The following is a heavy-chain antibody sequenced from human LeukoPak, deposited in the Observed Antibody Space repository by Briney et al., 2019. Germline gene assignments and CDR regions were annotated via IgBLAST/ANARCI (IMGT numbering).Heavy chain of an antibody. CDR3: GRDRGNGDYGDYFDS. Sequence: SETLSLTCTVSGDSITRGTYWNWIRQPAGRGLEWIGRISTSGRISYTPSLKSRVTISIDTSRNLVSLRLTSVTATDTAVYFCGRDRGNGDYGDYFDSWGQGTLVTVPS. J-gene: IGHJ4*02. CDR1: GDSITRGTY. V-gene: IGHV4-61*02. D-gene: IGHD4-17*01. CDR2: ISTSGRI.